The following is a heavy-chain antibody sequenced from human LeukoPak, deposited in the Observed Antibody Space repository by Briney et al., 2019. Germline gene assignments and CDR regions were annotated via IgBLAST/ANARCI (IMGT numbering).Heavy chain of an antibody. D-gene: IGHD3-22*01. Sequence: GGSLRLSCAASGFTLTCCGMHWVRQAPGKGLEWVAFIRYDGSTKYYTDSVKGRFTISRDNSRDTLYLQMNSLRAEDTAVYYCAKDGDDSIDYWGQGTLVTVSS. CDR2: IRYDGSTK. CDR1: GFTLTCCG. CDR3: AKDGDDSIDY. V-gene: IGHV3-30*02. J-gene: IGHJ4*02.